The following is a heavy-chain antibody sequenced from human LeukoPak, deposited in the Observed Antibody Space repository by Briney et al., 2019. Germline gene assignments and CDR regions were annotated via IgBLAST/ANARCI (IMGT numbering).Heavy chain of an antibody. V-gene: IGHV3-11*01. D-gene: IGHD7-27*01. Sequence: GGSLRLSCAASGFTFSDYYMSWIRQAPGKGLEWVSYISSSGSTIDYADSVKGRFTISRDNAKNSVFLQMNSLKAEDTAVYYCARARNWGGDSWGQGTLVTVSS. CDR3: ARARNWGGDS. J-gene: IGHJ4*02. CDR2: ISSSGSTI. CDR1: GFTFSDYY.